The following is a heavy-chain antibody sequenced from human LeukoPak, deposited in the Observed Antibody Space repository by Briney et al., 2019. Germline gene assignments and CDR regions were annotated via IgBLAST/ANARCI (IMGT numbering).Heavy chain of an antibody. CDR1: GFTFSSYD. CDR2: IGTAGDT. J-gene: IGHJ4*02. Sequence: PGGSLRLSCAASGFTFSSYDMHWVRQATGKGLEWVSAIGTAGDTYYPGSVKGRFTISRENAKNSLYLQMNSLRAGDTAVYYCARWGYYYDSSGCYGYFDYWGQGTLVTVSS. CDR3: ARWGYYYDSSGCYGYFDY. D-gene: IGHD3-22*01. V-gene: IGHV3-13*01.